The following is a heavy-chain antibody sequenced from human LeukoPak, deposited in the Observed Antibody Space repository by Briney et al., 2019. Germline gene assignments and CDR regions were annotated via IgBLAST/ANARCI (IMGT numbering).Heavy chain of an antibody. D-gene: IGHD3-22*01. Sequence: AGRSLRLSCAASGFTFSSYSMIWVRQAPGKGLEWVSSISSSSSYIYYADSVKGRFTISRDNAKNSLYLPMNSLRAEDTAVYYCARDLYDSSGYIDAVFDPWGQGTLVTVSS. CDR2: ISSSSSYI. CDR1: GFTFSSYS. V-gene: IGHV3-21*01. CDR3: ARDLYDSSGYIDAVFDP. J-gene: IGHJ5*02.